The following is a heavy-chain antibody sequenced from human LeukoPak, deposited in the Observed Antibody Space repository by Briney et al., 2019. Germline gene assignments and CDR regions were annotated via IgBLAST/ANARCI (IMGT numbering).Heavy chain of an antibody. CDR2: INHSGST. D-gene: IGHD3-3*01. Sequence: SETLSLTCAVYGGSFSGYYWSWIRQPLGKGLEWIGEINHSGSTNYNPSLKSRVTISVDTSKNQFSLKLSSVTAADTAVYYCATSYYDFWSGYYKGYMDVWGKGTTVTVSS. CDR1: GGSFSGYY. CDR3: ATSYYDFWSGYYKGYMDV. J-gene: IGHJ6*03. V-gene: IGHV4-34*01.